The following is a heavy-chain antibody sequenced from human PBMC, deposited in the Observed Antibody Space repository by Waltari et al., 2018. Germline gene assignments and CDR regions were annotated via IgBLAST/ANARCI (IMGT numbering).Heavy chain of an antibody. CDR2: IKQDGSAK. CDR1: GFNLTTYW. Sequence: EVQLVESGGGLVQPGGSLRLSCSASGFNLTTYWMTWVRQAPGRGLEGVANIKQDGSAKYYVDSVRGRSTISRDNASNTLFLKINSLRDDDTAVYYCVTDVSGWYVNWGQGTSVTVSS. CDR3: VTDVSGWYVN. V-gene: IGHV3-7*01. D-gene: IGHD6-19*01. J-gene: IGHJ4*02.